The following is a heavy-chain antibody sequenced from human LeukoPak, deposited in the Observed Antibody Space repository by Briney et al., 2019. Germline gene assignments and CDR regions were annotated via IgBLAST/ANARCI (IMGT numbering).Heavy chain of an antibody. CDR3: ATAPSVAPNLDAFDI. Sequence: SETLSLTCTVSGGSISSYYWSWIRQPPGKGLEWIGYIYYSGSTNYNPSLKRRVTISVDTSKNQFSLKLSSVTAVDTAVYYCATAPSVAPNLDAFDIWGQGTMVTVSS. CDR2: IYYSGST. J-gene: IGHJ3*02. V-gene: IGHV4-59*01. D-gene: IGHD6-19*01. CDR1: GGSISSYY.